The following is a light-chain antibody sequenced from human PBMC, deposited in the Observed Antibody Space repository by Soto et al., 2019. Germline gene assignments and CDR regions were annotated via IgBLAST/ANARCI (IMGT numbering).Light chain of an antibody. J-gene: IGKJ3*01. CDR2: AAS. CDR3: QQSYSTPFT. Sequence: DIQMTQSPSSLSASVGDRVTITCRASQSISSYLNWYQQKPGKAPKLLIYAASSLQSGVPSRFSGSGSGTDFTLTISSLHPEDFATYDCQQSYSTPFTVGPGTKVDIK. V-gene: IGKV1-39*01. CDR1: QSISSY.